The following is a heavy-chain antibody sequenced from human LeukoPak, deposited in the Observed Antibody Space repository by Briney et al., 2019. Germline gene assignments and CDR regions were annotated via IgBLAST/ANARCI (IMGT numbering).Heavy chain of an antibody. Sequence: GRSLRLSCAASGFTFSSYAMHWVRQAPGKGLEWVAVISYDGSNKYYADSVKGRFTISRDNSKNTLYLQMNSLRAEDTAVYYCAKDSLYCSGGSCYSDPYFDYWGQGTLVTVSS. CDR3: AKDSLYCSGGSCYSDPYFDY. J-gene: IGHJ4*02. D-gene: IGHD2-15*01. V-gene: IGHV3-30-3*01. CDR2: ISYDGSNK. CDR1: GFTFSSYA.